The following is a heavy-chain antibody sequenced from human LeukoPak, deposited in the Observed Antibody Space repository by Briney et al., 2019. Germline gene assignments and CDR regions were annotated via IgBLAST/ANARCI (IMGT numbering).Heavy chain of an antibody. CDR1: GYSITSGYY. D-gene: IGHD4-17*01. Sequence: SETLSLTCAVSGYSITSGYYWGWIRQPPGKGLEWIGSIYHSGTSYYNPSLKSRVTISVDPSKYHFSLKLTSVTAADTAIYYCARHEPTGGNWFDSWGQGTLVTVSS. J-gene: IGHJ5*01. CDR2: IYHSGTS. V-gene: IGHV4-38-2*01. CDR3: ARHEPTGGNWFDS.